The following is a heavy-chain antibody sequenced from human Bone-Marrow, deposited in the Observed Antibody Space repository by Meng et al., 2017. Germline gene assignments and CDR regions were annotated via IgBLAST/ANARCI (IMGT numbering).Heavy chain of an antibody. CDR2: INPNSGGT. V-gene: IGHV1-2*06. CDR3: ARKHPHIVGATRNYYYGMDV. D-gene: IGHD1-26*01. CDR1: GGTFSSYT. Sequence: ASVKVSCKASGGTFSSYTISWVRQAPGQGLEWMGRINPNSGGTNYAQKFQGRVTMTRDTSISTAYMELSRLRSDDTAVYYCARKHPHIVGATRNYYYGMDVWGQGTTVTVSS. J-gene: IGHJ6*02.